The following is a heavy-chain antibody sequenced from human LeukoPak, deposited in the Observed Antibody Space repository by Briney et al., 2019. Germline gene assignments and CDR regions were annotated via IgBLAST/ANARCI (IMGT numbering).Heavy chain of an antibody. D-gene: IGHD2-2*01. Sequence: GASVNVSCKASGYTFTTYGISWVRQAPGQGLEWMGWISAYNGNTNYAQKLQGRVTMTTDTSTSTAYMELRSLRSDDTAVYYCARNPHCTSTSCYDLFDPWGQGTLVTVSS. CDR1: GYTFTTYG. CDR3: ARNPHCTSTSCYDLFDP. V-gene: IGHV1-18*01. CDR2: ISAYNGNT. J-gene: IGHJ5*02.